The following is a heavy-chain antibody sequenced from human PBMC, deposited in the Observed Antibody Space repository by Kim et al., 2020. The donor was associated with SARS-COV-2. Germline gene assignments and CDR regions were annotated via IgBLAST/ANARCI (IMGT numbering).Heavy chain of an antibody. CDR1: GFTFSSYA. Sequence: GGSLRLSCVASGFTFSSYAMSWVRQAPGKGLEWVSGISGSGASTHYADSVKGRFTISRDNSKNTLYLQMNSLRAEDTAVYYCAKGVSYYYDTSGLDYWGQGTLVTVSS. V-gene: IGHV3-23*01. J-gene: IGHJ4*02. CDR2: ISGSGAST. D-gene: IGHD3-22*01. CDR3: AKGVSYYYDTSGLDY.